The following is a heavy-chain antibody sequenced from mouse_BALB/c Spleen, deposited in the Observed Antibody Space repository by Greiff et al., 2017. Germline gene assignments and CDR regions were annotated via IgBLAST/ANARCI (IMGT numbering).Heavy chain of an antibody. CDR2: IDPENGNT. D-gene: IGHD1-2*01. Sequence: VQLQQSGAELVRPGALVKLSCKASGFNIKDYYMHWVKQRPEQGLEWIGWIDPENGNTKYDPKFQGKATITADTSSNTAYMQLSSLTSEDTAVYYGAREGVYYGYVDFDVWGAGTTVTVSS. CDR3: AREGVYYGYVDFDV. V-gene: IGHV14-1*02. J-gene: IGHJ1*01. CDR1: GFNIKDYY.